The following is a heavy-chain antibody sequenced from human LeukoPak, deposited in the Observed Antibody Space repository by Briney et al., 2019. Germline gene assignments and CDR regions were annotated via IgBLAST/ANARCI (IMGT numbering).Heavy chain of an antibody. CDR3: AITFRIDCSSTSCYYYGMDV. V-gene: IGHV3-30*04. CDR1: GFTFSSYA. J-gene: IGHJ6*04. Sequence: GGSLRLSCAASGFTFSSYAMHWVRQAPGKGLEWVAVISYDGSHEYYADSVKGRFTISRDNSKNTLYLQMNSLRPEDTAVYHCAITFRIDCSSTSCYYYGMDVWGKGTTVTVSS. D-gene: IGHD2-2*01. CDR2: ISYDGSHE.